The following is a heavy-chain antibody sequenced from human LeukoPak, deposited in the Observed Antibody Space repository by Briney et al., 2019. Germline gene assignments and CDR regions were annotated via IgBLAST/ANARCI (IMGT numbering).Heavy chain of an antibody. CDR2: ISSSSSYI. J-gene: IGHJ4*02. V-gene: IGHV3-21*01. CDR3: ASGDESYMKLDDVDY. D-gene: IGHD6-6*01. CDR1: GFTFSSYS. Sequence: PGGSLRLSCAASGFTFSSYSMNWVRQAPGKGLEWVSSISSSSSYIYYADSVKGRFTISRDNAKNSLYLRMNSLRAEDTAVYYCASGDESYMKLDDVDYWGQGTLVTVSS.